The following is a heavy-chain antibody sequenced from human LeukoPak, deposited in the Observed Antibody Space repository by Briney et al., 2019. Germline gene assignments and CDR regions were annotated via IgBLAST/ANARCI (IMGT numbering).Heavy chain of an antibody. V-gene: IGHV1-18*01. D-gene: IGHD6-13*01. CDR1: GYTFTSYG. Sequence: ASVKVSCKASGYTFTSYGISWVRQAPGQGREWMGWISAYNGNTNYAQKLQGRVTMTTDTSTSTAYMELRSLRSDDTAVYYCASGVAAATLYGMDVWGQGTTVTVSS. CDR2: ISAYNGNT. CDR3: ASGVAAATLYGMDV. J-gene: IGHJ6*02.